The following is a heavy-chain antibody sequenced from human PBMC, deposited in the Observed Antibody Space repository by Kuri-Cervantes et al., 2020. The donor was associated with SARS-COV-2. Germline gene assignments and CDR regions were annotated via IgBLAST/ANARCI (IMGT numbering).Heavy chain of an antibody. CDR2: IYYTGST. Sequence: SETLSLTCTVSGGSISRSSYYWGWIRQPPGKGLEWIGSIYYTGSTDYNPSLNSRVTISIDTSNNHFALRPSSVTAADTAVYYCARGRGRTTMVRGASNNWFDPWGQGTLVTVSS. CDR3: ARGRGRTTMVRGASNNWFDP. D-gene: IGHD3-10*01. V-gene: IGHV4-39*02. J-gene: IGHJ5*02. CDR1: GGSISRSSYY.